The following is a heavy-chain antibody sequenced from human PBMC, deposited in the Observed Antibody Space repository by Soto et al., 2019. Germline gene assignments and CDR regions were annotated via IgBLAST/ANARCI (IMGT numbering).Heavy chain of an antibody. Sequence: PGESLKISCQGSGYSFTSYWISWVRQMPGKGLEWMGRIDPSDSYTNYSPSFQGHVTISADKSISTAYLQWSSLKASDTAMYYCARHWQQLGHYYYYGMDVWGQGTTVTVSS. D-gene: IGHD6-13*01. CDR3: ARHWQQLGHYYYYGMDV. CDR2: IDPSDSYT. CDR1: GYSFTSYW. J-gene: IGHJ6*02. V-gene: IGHV5-10-1*01.